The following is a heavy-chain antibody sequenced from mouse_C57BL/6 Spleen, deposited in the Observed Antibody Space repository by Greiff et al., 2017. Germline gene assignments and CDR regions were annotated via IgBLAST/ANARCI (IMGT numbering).Heavy chain of an antibody. Sequence: QVQLQQPGAELVMPGASVKLSCKASGYTFTSYWMHWVKQRPGQGLAWIGEIDPSDSYTNYNQKFKGKSTLTVDKSSSTAYMQLSSLTSEDSAVYYCARGGYGSSYYCDYWGQGTTLTVSS. CDR2: IDPSDSYT. V-gene: IGHV1-69*01. D-gene: IGHD1-1*01. CDR3: ARGGYGSSYYCDY. J-gene: IGHJ2*01. CDR1: GYTFTSYW.